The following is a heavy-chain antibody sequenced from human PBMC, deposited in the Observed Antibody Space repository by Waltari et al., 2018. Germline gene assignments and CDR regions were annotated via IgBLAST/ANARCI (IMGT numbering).Heavy chain of an antibody. D-gene: IGHD6-13*01. CDR1: GFTFDDYA. CDR2: ISWNSVSI. J-gene: IGHJ2*01. V-gene: IGHV3-9*01. Sequence: EVQLVESGGGLVQPGRSLRLSCAASGFTFDDYAMHWVRPAPGKGLELVSGISWNSVSIGYADSVKGRFTISRDNGKNSLYLQMNSLRAEDTALYYCAKDIAAAAYWYFDLWGRGTLVTVSS. CDR3: AKDIAAAAYWYFDL.